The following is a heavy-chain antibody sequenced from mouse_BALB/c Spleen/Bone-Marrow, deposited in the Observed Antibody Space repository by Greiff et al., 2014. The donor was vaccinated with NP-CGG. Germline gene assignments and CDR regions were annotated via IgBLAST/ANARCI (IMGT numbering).Heavy chain of an antibody. V-gene: IGHV7-3*02. J-gene: IGHJ1*01. CDR3: ARDENYDIYWYFDV. Sequence: EVQRVESGGGLVQPGGSLRLSCATSGFTFTDYYMGWVRQTPGKALEWLGFIRNKANGYTTDYSVSVKGRFTISRDNSQSILYLQMNTLRAEDSATYYCARDENYDIYWYFDVWGAGTTVTVSS. CDR2: IRNKANGYTT. D-gene: IGHD1-1*01. CDR1: GFTFTDYY.